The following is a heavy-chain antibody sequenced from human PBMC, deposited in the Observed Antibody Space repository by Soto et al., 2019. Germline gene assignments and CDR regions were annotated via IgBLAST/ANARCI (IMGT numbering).Heavy chain of an antibody. V-gene: IGHV3-21*06. D-gene: IGHD3-3*01. CDR3: ARGIEWLVGGMDV. CDR1: GFTFTSHS. Sequence: PGGSLRLSCAASGFTFTSHSINWVRHAPGKGLEGVSSSSSSSSYIYYADSVKGRFTISRDNAKTSVYLHMNSLRAEDRVVYYCARGIEWLVGGMDVWGQGTLVTVSS. CDR2: SSSSSSYI. J-gene: IGHJ4*02.